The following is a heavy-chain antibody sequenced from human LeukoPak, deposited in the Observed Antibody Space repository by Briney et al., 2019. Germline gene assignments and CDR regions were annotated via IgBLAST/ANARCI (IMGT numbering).Heavy chain of an antibody. CDR2: IYPGDSDT. CDR1: GYSFTSYW. V-gene: IGHV5-51*01. CDR3: ARQQGRGSGNYYNRELRVLDGFDI. Sequence: GESLKISCKGSGYSFTSYWIGWVRQMPGKGLEWMGIIYPGDSDTRYSPSFQGQVTISADKSISTAYLQWSSLKASDTAMYYCARQQGRGSGNYYNRELRVLDGFDIWGQGTMVTVSS. J-gene: IGHJ3*02. D-gene: IGHD3-10*01.